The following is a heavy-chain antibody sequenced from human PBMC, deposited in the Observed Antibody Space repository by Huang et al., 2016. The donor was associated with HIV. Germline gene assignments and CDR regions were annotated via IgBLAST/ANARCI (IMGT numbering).Heavy chain of an antibody. CDR3: ARDLWLRDLYYYYYMDV. CDR2: ISYDGSNK. V-gene: IGHV3-30-3*01. Sequence: QVQLVESGGGVVQPGRSLRLSCAASRFTFSNYAMHWVRQAPGKGLEWMAVISYDGSNKYYADSVKGRFTISRDNSKNTLYLQMNSLRAEDTAVYYCARDLWLRDLYYYYYMDVWGKGTTVTVSS. CDR1: RFTFSNYA. D-gene: IGHD5-12*01. J-gene: IGHJ6*03.